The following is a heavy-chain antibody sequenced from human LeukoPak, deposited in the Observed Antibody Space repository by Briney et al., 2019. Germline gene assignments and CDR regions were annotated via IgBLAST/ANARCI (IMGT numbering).Heavy chain of an antibody. Sequence: GGSLRLSCIASRFTFPSYAMHWVRQAPGKGLEWVAFISYDGSNKYYADSVKGRLTVSRDNSGDMMFLQMHSLSVDDTAVYYCVKAQPRYCSGRSCIHYFDFWGQGTLVTVSS. CDR1: RFTFPSYA. V-gene: IGHV3-30*18. D-gene: IGHD2-15*01. J-gene: IGHJ4*02. CDR2: ISYDGSNK. CDR3: VKAQPRYCSGRSCIHYFDF.